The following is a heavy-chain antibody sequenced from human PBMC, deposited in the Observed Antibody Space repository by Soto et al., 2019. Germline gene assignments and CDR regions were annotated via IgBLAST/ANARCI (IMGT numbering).Heavy chain of an antibody. V-gene: IGHV4-4*02. J-gene: IGHJ4*02. CDR1: GGSISTSDW. CDR2: VYRTGST. Sequence: SETLSLTCAVSGGSISTSDWWSWVRQPPGKGLEWIGEVYRTGSTNYNPSLESRLTISVDKSKNQFSLKLTSVTAADTAVYYCARARATIAAAAIFDCWGQGTLVTVSS. CDR3: ARARATIAAAAIFDC. D-gene: IGHD6-13*01.